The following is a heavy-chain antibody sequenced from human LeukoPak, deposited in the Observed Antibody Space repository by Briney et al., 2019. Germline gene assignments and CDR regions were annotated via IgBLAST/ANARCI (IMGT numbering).Heavy chain of an antibody. V-gene: IGHV1-24*01. CDR3: ARDLSIGDTLDY. CDR1: GYTLTELS. CDR2: FDPKDGDT. Sequence: ASVKVSCKVSGYTLTELSVHWVRQAPGKGLEWMGNFDPKDGDTIYAQRFQGRVTMTEDTSTHTAYMELSSLRSDDTAVYYCARDLSIGDTLDYWGQGTLVTVSS. D-gene: IGHD2-21*02. J-gene: IGHJ4*02.